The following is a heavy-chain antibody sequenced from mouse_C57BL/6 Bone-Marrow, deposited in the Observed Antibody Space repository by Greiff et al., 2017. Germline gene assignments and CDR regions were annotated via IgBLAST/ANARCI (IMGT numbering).Heavy chain of an antibody. J-gene: IGHJ2*01. CDR1: GFTFSSYG. Sequence: DVKLQESGGDLVKPGGSLKLSCAASGFTFSSYGMSWVRQTPDKRLEWVATISSGGSYTYYPDSVKGRFTISRDNAKNTLYLQMSSLKSEDTAMYYCARHRNFDYWGQGTTLTVSS. CDR2: ISSGGSYT. CDR3: ARHRNFDY. V-gene: IGHV5-6*02.